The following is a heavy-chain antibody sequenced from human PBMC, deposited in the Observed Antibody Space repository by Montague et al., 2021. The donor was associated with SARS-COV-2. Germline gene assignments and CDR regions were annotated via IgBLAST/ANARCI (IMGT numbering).Heavy chain of an antibody. CDR3: ARVGWESRGGDYYVDY. J-gene: IGHJ4*02. V-gene: IGHV4-59*01. D-gene: IGHD2-21*02. CDR1: GGSISPYC. Sequence: SETLSLTCTVSGGSISPYCCSWIRQPPGKGLGLSWNIYYTGSTYXXSSPRSVLTISVDTSENQFSLKVTSVTPADTAVYYCARVGWESRGGDYYVDYWGQGTLVTVSS. CDR2: IYYTGST.